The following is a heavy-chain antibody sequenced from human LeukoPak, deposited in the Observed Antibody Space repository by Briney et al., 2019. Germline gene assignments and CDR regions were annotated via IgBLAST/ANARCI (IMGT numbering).Heavy chain of an antibody. CDR1: GDIFSSNRAA. D-gene: IGHD1-20*01. J-gene: IGHJ5*01. V-gene: IGHV6-1*01. CDR2: TYYRSKWYN. Sequence: SHTLSLTCALSGDIFSSNRAAWHWIRQSPSRGLEWLVRTYYRSKWYNEYALSVKSRITINADTSQNQFSLQLNSVTPEDTAVYYCATQRITGMTGYDSWGQGTLVTVSS. CDR3: ATQRITGMTGYDS.